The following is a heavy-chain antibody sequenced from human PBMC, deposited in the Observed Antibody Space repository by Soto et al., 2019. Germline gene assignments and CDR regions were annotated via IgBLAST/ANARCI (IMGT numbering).Heavy chain of an antibody. CDR1: GFNFNTYE. V-gene: IGHV3-48*03. CDR3: AYGGSCDY. J-gene: IGHJ4*02. CDR2: FSSSGSTI. D-gene: IGHD1-26*01. Sequence: EVQLVESGGGLVQPGGSLRLSCAASGFNFNTYEMNWVRQAPGKGLEWVSYFSSSGSTIYYADSVKGRFTVSRDNGKNSLYLQMNSLRAEDTAVYYCAYGGSCDYWGQGTQVTVSS.